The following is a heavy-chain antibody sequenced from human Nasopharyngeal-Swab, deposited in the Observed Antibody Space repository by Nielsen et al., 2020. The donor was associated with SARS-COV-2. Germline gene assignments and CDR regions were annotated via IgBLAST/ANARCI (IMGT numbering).Heavy chain of an antibody. D-gene: IGHD6-19*01. CDR2: ISPIFGTA. CDR3: ARGVVAGTVQNWFDP. V-gene: IGHV1-69*13. J-gene: IGHJ5*02. Sequence: SVQVSCKASGCTFSSYATSWVRQAPGQGLEWMGGISPIFGTANYAQKFQGRVTITADESTSTAYMELSSLRSEDTAVYYCARGVVAGTVQNWFDPWGQGTLVTVSS. CDR1: GCTFSSYA.